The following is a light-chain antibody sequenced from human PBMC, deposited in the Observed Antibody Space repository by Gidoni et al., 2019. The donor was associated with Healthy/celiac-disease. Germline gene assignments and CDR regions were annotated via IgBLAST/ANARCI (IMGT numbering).Light chain of an antibody. CDR2: GTS. CDR3: QQYNNWPPLT. CDR1: QSVSSN. J-gene: IGKJ4*01. Sequence: ETLMTQPPATLSVSPGERATVPCRASQSVSSNIAWYQQKPGQAPRHLNYGTSTRATGIPAKFSGSGSWTEFTLTISSLQSEDFAVYYCQQYNNWPPLTFGGGTKVEIK. V-gene: IGKV3-15*01.